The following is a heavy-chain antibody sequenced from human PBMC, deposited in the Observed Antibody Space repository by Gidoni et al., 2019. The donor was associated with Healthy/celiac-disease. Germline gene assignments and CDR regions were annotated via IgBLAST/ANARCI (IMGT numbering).Heavy chain of an antibody. D-gene: IGHD5-12*01. J-gene: IGHJ4*02. V-gene: IGHV1-24*01. CDR1: GYTLTELS. CDR2: FDPEDGET. Sequence: QVQLVQSGAEVKKPGAAVKVSCKVPGYTLTELSMHWVRQAPGKGLEWMGGFDPEDGETIYAQKFQGRVTMTEDTSTDTAYMELSSLRSEDTAVYYCATGPGVAWAFDYWGQGTLVTVSS. CDR3: ATGPGVAWAFDY.